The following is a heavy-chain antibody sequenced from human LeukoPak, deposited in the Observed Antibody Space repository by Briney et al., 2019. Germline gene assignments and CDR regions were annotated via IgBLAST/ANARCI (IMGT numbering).Heavy chain of an antibody. CDR2: INPSDDST. Sequence: ASVKVSCKASGYTFTSYFMHWVRQAPGQGLEWMGIINPSDDSTSYAQKFQGRVTMTRDMSTSTVYLELSSLRSEDTAVYYCARGGSVGYYGSGGNWFDPWGQGTLVTVSS. D-gene: IGHD3-10*01. CDR3: ARGGSVGYYGSGGNWFDP. CDR1: GYTFTSYF. J-gene: IGHJ5*02. V-gene: IGHV1-46*01.